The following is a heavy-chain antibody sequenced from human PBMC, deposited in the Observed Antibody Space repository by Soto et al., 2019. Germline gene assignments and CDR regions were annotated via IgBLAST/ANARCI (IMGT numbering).Heavy chain of an antibody. CDR2: IRNKAYDGTT. V-gene: IGHV3-49*04. J-gene: IGHJ6*01. D-gene: IGHD5-18*01. Sequence: GGSLRLSFTASGFTFGYYAMSWVRQAPGKGLEWVGFIRNKAYDGTTEHAASVKGRFIISRDDSKSIAYLQMNSLKTEDTAVYSCTRGYNYAYDGIDVWGQGTKVT. CDR3: TRGYNYAYDGIDV. CDR1: GFTFGYYA.